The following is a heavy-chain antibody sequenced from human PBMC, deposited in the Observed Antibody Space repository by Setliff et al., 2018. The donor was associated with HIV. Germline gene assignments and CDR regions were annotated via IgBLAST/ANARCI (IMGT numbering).Heavy chain of an antibody. CDR3: AKGVKWLDP. V-gene: IGHV3-48*03. CDR2: ISSSGGGK. CDR1: GFTFSSYE. D-gene: IGHD3-16*01. J-gene: IGHJ5*02. Sequence: GGSLRLSCTASGFTFSSYEFNWVRQVPGKGLEWLSYISSSGGGKYYAGSVKGRFNISRDNAKNSLYLQMNSLRAEDTAVYYCAKGVKWLDPWGQGIQVTVSS.